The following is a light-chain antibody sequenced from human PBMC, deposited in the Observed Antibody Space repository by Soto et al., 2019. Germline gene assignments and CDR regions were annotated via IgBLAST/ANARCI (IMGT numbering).Light chain of an antibody. CDR3: SSFTLCNTVV. CDR2: EVS. CDR1: NNDIGRFEY. Sequence: QSALTQPASVSGSAGQSITISCAGTNNDIGRFEYVSWYQQHPGKAPKVIISEVSHRHSGISNRFSGSKSANTASLIISGLQAEDEADYYCSSFTLCNTVVFGGGTKLTVL. V-gene: IGLV2-14*01. J-gene: IGLJ2*01.